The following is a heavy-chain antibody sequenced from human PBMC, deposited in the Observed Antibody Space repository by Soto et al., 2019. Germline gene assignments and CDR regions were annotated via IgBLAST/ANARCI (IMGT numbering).Heavy chain of an antibody. Sequence: QVQLQQWGAGLLKPSETLSLTCAVYGGSFSGYYWSWIRQPPGKGLEWIGEINHSGSTNYNPSLKGRVTISVDASQNQFSLKPSSVTAADTAVYYCARGAQDIVVVPAALSYGFDPWGQGTLVTVSS. CDR1: GGSFSGYY. CDR3: ARGAQDIVVVPAALSYGFDP. D-gene: IGHD2-2*01. J-gene: IGHJ5*02. V-gene: IGHV4-34*01. CDR2: INHSGST.